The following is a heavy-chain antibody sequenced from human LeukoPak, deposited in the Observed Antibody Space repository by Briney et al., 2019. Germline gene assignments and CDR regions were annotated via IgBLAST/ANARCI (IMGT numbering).Heavy chain of an antibody. D-gene: IGHD5-12*01. V-gene: IGHV4-34*01. CDR1: GGSFSGYY. CDR3: AKDVDIVATRPFDY. CDR2: INHSGST. Sequence: NPSETLSLTCAVYGGSFSGYYWSWIRQPPGKGLEWIGEINHSGSTNYNPSLKSRVTISVDTSKNQFSLKLSSVTAADTAVYYCAKDVDIVATRPFDYWGQGTLVTVSS. J-gene: IGHJ4*02.